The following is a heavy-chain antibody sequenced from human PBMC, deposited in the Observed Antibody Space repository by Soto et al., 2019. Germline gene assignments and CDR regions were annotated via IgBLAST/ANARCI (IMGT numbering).Heavy chain of an antibody. CDR3: ARAGYSSSLVFGYYYGKDV. V-gene: IGHV1-69*13. CDR2: IIPIFGTA. J-gene: IGHJ6*02. Sequence: ASVKVSCKASGGTFSSYAISWVRQAPGQGLEWMGGIIPIFGTANYAQKFQGRVTITADESTSTAYMELSSLRSEDTAVYYCARAGYSSSLVFGYYYGKDVWGQGTTVTVSS. D-gene: IGHD6-13*01. CDR1: GGTFSSYA.